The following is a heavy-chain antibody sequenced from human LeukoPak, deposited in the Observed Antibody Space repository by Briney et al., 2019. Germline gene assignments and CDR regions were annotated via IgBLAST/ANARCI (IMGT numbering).Heavy chain of an antibody. Sequence: GGYLRLSCAASGFIFNNYWMHWVRQAPGKGLVWVSRINSDGSSRNYADSVKGRFTISRDNAKNTLYLQMNSQRAEDTAVYYCASASSHRIAAGGDYWGQGTLVTVSS. J-gene: IGHJ4*02. CDR1: GFIFNNYW. CDR2: INSDGSSR. V-gene: IGHV3-74*01. D-gene: IGHD6-13*01. CDR3: ASASSHRIAAGGDY.